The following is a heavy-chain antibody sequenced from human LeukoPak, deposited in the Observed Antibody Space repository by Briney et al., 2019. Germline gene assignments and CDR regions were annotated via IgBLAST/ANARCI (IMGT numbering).Heavy chain of an antibody. CDR1: GFTFSDYY. J-gene: IGHJ4*02. CDR2: ISSSGSTI. D-gene: IGHD3-9*01. Sequence: PGGSLRLSCAASGFTFSDYYMSWIRQAPGKGLEWVSYISSSGSTIYYADSVKGRFTISGDNAKNSLYLQMNSLRAEDTAVYYCARKYYDILTGYSYPDYWGQGTLVTVSS. CDR3: ARKYYDILTGYSYPDY. V-gene: IGHV3-11*01.